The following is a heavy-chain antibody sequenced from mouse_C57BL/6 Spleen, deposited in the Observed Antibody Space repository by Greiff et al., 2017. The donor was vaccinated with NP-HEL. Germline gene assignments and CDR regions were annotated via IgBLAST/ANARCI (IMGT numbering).Heavy chain of an antibody. CDR2: IRSKSNNYAT. CDR3: VRHDSNYGAWFAY. J-gene: IGHJ3*01. D-gene: IGHD2-5*01. V-gene: IGHV10-1*01. CDR1: GFSFNTYA. Sequence: DVKLVESGGGLVQPKGSLKLSCAASGFSFNTYAMNWVRQAPGKGLEWVARIRSKSNNYATYYADSVKDRFTISRDDSESMLYLQMNNLKTEDTAMYYCVRHDSNYGAWFAYWGQGTLVTVSA.